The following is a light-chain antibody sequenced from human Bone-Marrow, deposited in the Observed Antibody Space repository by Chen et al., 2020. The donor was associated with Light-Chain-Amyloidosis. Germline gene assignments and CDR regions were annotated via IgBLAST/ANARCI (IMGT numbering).Light chain of an antibody. V-gene: IGKV3-15*01. J-gene: IGKJ2*01. Sequence: EIGMTQSPATLSVSPGERATLSCRASQSVSSNLAWYQQKPGQAPRLLIYGASTRATSIPARFSGSGSGTEFTLTISSLQSEDFAVYYCQQYTKWPPYTFGQGTKLEIK. CDR3: QQYTKWPPYT. CDR2: GAS. CDR1: QSVSSN.